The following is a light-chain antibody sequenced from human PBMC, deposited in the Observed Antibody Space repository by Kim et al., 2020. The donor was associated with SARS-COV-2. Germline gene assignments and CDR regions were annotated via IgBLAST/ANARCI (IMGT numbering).Light chain of an antibody. CDR1: SSHVGSYNV. J-gene: IGLJ3*02. CDR3: SSFTTRSTLV. Sequence: GRANSNSCTETSSHVGSYNVVAWHQQHPGKAPKLMIYDVNKRPSGISSRFSGSKSGSTASLTISGLQAEDEADYYCSSFTTRSTLVFGGGTKVTVL. CDR2: DVN. V-gene: IGLV2-14*03.